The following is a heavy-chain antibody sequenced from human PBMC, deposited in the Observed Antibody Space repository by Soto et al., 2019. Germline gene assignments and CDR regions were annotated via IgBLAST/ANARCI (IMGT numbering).Heavy chain of an antibody. Sequence: SVKVSCKASGGTFSSYAISWVRQAPGQGLEWVGGIIPIFGKANYAQKFQGRVTITADKSTSTAYMELSSLRSEDTAVYYCARYSFVNAFDIWGQGTMVTVAS. V-gene: IGHV1-69*06. CDR3: ARYSFVNAFDI. CDR1: GGTFSSYA. J-gene: IGHJ3*02. CDR2: IIPIFGKA. D-gene: IGHD5-18*01.